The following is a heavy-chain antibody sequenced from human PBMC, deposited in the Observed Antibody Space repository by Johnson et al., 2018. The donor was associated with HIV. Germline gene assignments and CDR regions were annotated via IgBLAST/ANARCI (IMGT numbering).Heavy chain of an antibody. Sequence: QVQLVESGGGLVQPGGSLRLSCAASGFTFSSYAMSWVRQAPGKGLEWVAVISYDGSNKYYADSVKGRFTISRDNSKNTLYLQMNSLRAEDTAVFYCGMSGVEDAAFDIWGQGTMVTVSS. CDR1: GFTFSSYA. J-gene: IGHJ3*02. V-gene: IGHV3-30-3*01. D-gene: IGHD7-27*01. CDR2: ISYDGSNK. CDR3: GMSGVEDAAFDI.